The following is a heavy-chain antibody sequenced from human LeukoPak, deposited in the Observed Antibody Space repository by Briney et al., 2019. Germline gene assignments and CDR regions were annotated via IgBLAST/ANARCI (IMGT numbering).Heavy chain of an antibody. CDR1: GGSISSYY. D-gene: IGHD1-14*01. CDR3: ARRKGIYYYYMDV. CDR2: IYYSGST. Sequence: SETLSLTCTVSGGSISSYYWSWIRQPPGKGLEWIGYIYYSGSTNYNPSLKSRVTISVDTSKNQFSLKLSSVTAADTAVYYCARRKGIYYYYMDVWGKGTTVTVSS. J-gene: IGHJ6*03. V-gene: IGHV4-59*01.